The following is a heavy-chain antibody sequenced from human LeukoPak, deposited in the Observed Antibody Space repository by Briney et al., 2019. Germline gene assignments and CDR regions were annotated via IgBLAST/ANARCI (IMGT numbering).Heavy chain of an antibody. CDR2: IYYSGST. CDR1: GDSISSGNY. D-gene: IGHD3-16*01. CDR3: ARVFTIWGSSLDY. J-gene: IGHJ4*02. V-gene: IGHV4-38-2*02. Sequence: SETLSLTCTVSGDSISSGNYWGWIRQPPGKGLEWIGSIYYSGSTYYNPSLKSRVTISVDTSKNQFSLKLSSVTAADTAVYYCARVFTIWGSSLDYWGQGTLVTVSS.